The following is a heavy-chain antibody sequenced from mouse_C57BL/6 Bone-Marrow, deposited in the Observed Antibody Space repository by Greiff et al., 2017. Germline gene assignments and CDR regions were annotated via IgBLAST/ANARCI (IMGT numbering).Heavy chain of an antibody. CDR1: EYEFPSPD. D-gene: IGHD2-1*01. J-gene: IGHJ1*03. CDR2: INSDGGIT. V-gene: IGHV5-2*01. Sequence: DVQLQESGGGLVQPGASLKLSCESHEYEFPSPDMSWVRQTPEKRLELVAAINSDGGITNYPDNMERRFIISRDNTKKTRYLQMRSLRSEDTALYYCARRGNYEGYFDVWGTGTTVTVSS. CDR3: ARRGNYEGYFDV.